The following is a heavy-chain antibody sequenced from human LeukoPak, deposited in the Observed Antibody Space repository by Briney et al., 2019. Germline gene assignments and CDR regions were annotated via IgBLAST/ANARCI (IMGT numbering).Heavy chain of an antibody. Sequence: ASVKVSCKSSGYTFTSHYMHWVRQAPGQGLEWMGIINPSGGSTSYAQKFQGRVTMTSDMSTSTDYMELSSLRSEDTAVYYCARDQSGEWELVSGWWFDPWGQGTLVTVSS. CDR1: GYTFTSHY. CDR2: INPSGGST. V-gene: IGHV1-46*01. CDR3: ARDQSGEWELVSGWWFDP. J-gene: IGHJ5*02. D-gene: IGHD1-26*01.